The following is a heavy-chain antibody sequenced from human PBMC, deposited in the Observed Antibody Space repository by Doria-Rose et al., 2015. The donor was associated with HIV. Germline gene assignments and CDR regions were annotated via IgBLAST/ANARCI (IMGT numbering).Heavy chain of an antibody. Sequence: QESGPVLVKPTETLTLTCTVFGVSLSSPGMGVSWIRQPPGKALEWLANIFSDDERSYKTSLKSRLTISRCTSKSQVVLTMTDMDPVDTATYYCARIKSSRWYHKYYFAFWGQGTL. CDR2: IFSDDER. V-gene: IGHV2-26*01. CDR3: ARIKSSRWYHKYYFAF. J-gene: IGHJ4*02. CDR1: GVSLSSPGMG. D-gene: IGHD6-13*01.